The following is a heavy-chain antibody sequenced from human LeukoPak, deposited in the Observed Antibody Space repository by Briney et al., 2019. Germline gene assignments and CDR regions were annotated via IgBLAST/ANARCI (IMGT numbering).Heavy chain of an antibody. Sequence: ASVKVSCKASGYTFTSYYMHWVRQAPGQGLEWMGIINPSGGSTSYAQKFQGRVTMTRDTSTSTVYMELSSLRSEDTAVYYRARSIVVVVAPTAYFDYWGQGTLVTVSS. CDR2: INPSGGST. J-gene: IGHJ4*02. V-gene: IGHV1-46*01. D-gene: IGHD2-15*01. CDR1: GYTFTSYY. CDR3: ARSIVVVVAPTAYFDY.